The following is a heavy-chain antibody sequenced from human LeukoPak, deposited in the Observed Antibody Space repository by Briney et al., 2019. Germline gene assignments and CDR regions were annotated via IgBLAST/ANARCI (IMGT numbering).Heavy chain of an antibody. CDR1: RFYFSTYD. D-gene: IGHD5-12*01. V-gene: IGHV3-48*03. CDR3: ASAHGGSGYDRPFDY. Sequence: GGSLRLSCTASRFYFSTYDINWVRQVPGKGLEWVSYIDSSASTTYYAGSVQGRFTISRDNAKNSLYLQMRSLRVEDTAFYYCASAHGGSGYDRPFDYWGQGTLVTVSS. CDR2: IDSSASTT. J-gene: IGHJ4*02.